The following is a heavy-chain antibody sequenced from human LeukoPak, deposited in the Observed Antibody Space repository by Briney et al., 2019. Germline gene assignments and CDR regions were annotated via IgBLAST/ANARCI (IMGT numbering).Heavy chain of an antibody. CDR2: INQDGTEK. D-gene: IGHD3-10*01. CDR1: GFSFTTYS. Sequence: GGSLRLSCAASGFSFTTYSMSWVRQAPGKGLEWVANINQDGTEKYYVDSVKGRFTISRDNGKNSLYLQVNSLRVEDTAVYYCAKLAKYFFGSETFYFFEHWGQGTMVTVSS. J-gene: IGHJ3*01. CDR3: AKLAKYFFGSETFYFFEH. V-gene: IGHV3-7*01.